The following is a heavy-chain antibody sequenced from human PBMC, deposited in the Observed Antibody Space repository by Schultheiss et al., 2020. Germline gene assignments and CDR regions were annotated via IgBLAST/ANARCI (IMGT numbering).Heavy chain of an antibody. V-gene: IGHV4-59*01. J-gene: IGHJ1*01. D-gene: IGHD3-22*01. CDR3: ARNGDYDSSGYPFQH. Sequence: SQTLSLTCTVSGGSISSYYWSWIRQPPGKGLEWIGYIYYSGSTNYNPSLKSRVTISVDTSKNQFSLKLSSVTAADTAVYYCARNGDYDSSGYPFQHWGQGTLVTVSS. CDR2: IYYSGST. CDR1: GGSISSYY.